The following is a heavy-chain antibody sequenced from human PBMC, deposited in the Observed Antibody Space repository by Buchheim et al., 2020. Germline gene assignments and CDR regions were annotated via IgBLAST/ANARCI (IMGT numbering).Heavy chain of an antibody. CDR1: GFTFSSFE. D-gene: IGHD1-1*01. CDR3: ASLKGRTGTGYGMDV. J-gene: IGHJ6*02. V-gene: IGHV3-48*03. CDR2: ISSSGSTK. Sequence: EVQLVESGGGLVLPGGSLRLSCAVAGFTFSSFEMNWVRQAPGKGLEWVSYISSSGSTKYYADSVKGRFTISRDNAENSMYLQMSSRRVEDTAAYYCASLKGRTGTGYGMDVGGQGT.